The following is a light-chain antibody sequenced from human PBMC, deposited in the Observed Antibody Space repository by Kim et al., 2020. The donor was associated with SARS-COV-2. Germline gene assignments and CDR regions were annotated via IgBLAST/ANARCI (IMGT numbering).Light chain of an antibody. CDR3: QQYKNYPLT. CDR1: QSITGS. V-gene: IGKV1-5*03. CDR2: KAS. Sequence: ASVGDGVTMTCRASQSITGSLAWYQQKAGKAPKVLIYKASSLKSGVPSRFSGSGSGTEFTLTISSLQPDDFATYYCQQYKNYPLTFGGGTKVDIK. J-gene: IGKJ4*01.